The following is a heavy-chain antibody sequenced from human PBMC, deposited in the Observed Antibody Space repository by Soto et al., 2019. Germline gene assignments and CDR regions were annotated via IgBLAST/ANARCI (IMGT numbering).Heavy chain of an antibody. Sequence: QVQLQESGPGLVKPSQTLSLTCTVSGGSISSGGYYWSWIRQHPGKGLEWIGYISYSGSTYYNPSLKRRVTISVDTSKNQFSLKLNSVTAADTAVYYCAKNAYYYGSGSYRGAFDIWGQGTMVTVSS. D-gene: IGHD3-10*01. CDR3: AKNAYYYGSGSYRGAFDI. V-gene: IGHV4-31*03. CDR2: ISYSGST. CDR1: GGSISSGGYY. J-gene: IGHJ3*02.